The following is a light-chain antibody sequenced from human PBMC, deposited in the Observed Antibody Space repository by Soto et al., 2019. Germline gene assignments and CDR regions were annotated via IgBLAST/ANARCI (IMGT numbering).Light chain of an antibody. CDR2: GAS. CDR1: QSVTSNY. Sequence: EIVLTQSPGTLSSSPGERATLSCRASQSVTSNYLAWYQQKPGQAPRLLIFGASIRATGLPDRFSGGGSGTDFTLTISRLEPEDFAVYYCQQYGSSPGTFGQGTKVDLK. V-gene: IGKV3-20*01. J-gene: IGKJ1*01. CDR3: QQYGSSPGT.